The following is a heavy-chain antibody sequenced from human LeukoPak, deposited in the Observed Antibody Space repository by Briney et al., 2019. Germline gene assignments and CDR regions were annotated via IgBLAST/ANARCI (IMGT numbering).Heavy chain of an antibody. D-gene: IGHD2-2*01. CDR2: IYSGDNT. J-gene: IGHJ3*02. CDR3: ARLESSTKDNDAFDI. V-gene: IGHV3-66*02. CDR1: GFTVSNNY. Sequence: GGSLRLSYAASGFTVSNNYKSWVRQAPGKGLEWVSVIYSGDNTYYVESMKGRFIISRDNSKNTLFLQMNRLIAEDTAVYYCARLESSTKDNDAFDIWGQGTMVTVS.